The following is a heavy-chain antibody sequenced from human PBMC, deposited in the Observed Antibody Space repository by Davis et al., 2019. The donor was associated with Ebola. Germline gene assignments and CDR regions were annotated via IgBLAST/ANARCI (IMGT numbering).Heavy chain of an antibody. CDR2: IRYDGSDK. D-gene: IGHD6-19*01. J-gene: IGHJ4*02. CDR3: ARDDLSSGWYGIDY. CDR1: GFTFNSYG. V-gene: IGHV3-30*02. Sequence: GESLKISCAASGFTFNSYGMHWVRQAPGKGLEWVSFIRYDGSDKYYVDSVKGRFTISRDSSKNMVYLQMNSLRGEDAAVYYCARDDLSSGWYGIDYWGQGTLVTVSS.